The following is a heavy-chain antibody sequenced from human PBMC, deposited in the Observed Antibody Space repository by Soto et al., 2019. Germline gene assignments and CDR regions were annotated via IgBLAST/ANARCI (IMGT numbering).Heavy chain of an antibody. CDR3: ARGLYGSSWLYYYYGMDV. D-gene: IGHD6-13*01. V-gene: IGHV1-8*01. CDR1: GYTFTSDD. Sequence: GASVKVSCKASGYTFTSDDINWVRQATGQGLEWMGWMNPNSGNTGYAQKFQGRVTMTRNTSISTAYMELSSLRSEDTAVYYCARGLYGSSWLYYYYGMDVWGQGTTVTVSS. J-gene: IGHJ6*02. CDR2: MNPNSGNT.